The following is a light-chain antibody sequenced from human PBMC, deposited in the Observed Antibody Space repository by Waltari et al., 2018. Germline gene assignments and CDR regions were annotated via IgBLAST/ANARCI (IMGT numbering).Light chain of an antibody. Sequence: EIVLTQSPGTLSLSPGERATLSCRASQSVGTSLAWYQQKRGQAPRLLIYGTFSRATGIPDSVSGSVSGTDFSLTISRLEREDYAVYYCQHYVRLPATFGQGTKVEIK. CDR1: QSVGTS. V-gene: IGKV3-20*01. CDR3: QHYVRLPAT. CDR2: GTF. J-gene: IGKJ1*01.